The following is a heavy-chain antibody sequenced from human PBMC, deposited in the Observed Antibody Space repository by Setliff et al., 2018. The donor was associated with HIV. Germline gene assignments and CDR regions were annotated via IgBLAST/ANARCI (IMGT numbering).Heavy chain of an antibody. CDR2: IIPILATS. J-gene: IGHJ4*02. V-gene: IGHV1-69*05. CDR3: ARHPMSPFLEWSYDS. Sequence: ASVKVSCKASGDTFRSYAISWVRQAPGQGLEWMGRIIPILATSNYTQKFQGRVTMTTDTSTSTAYMELRNLRSDDTAVYYCARHPMSPFLEWSYDSWGQGTLVTVPQ. D-gene: IGHD3-3*02. CDR1: GDTFRSYA.